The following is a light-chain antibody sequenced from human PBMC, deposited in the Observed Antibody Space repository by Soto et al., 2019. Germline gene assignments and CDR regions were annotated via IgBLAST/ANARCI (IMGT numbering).Light chain of an antibody. Sequence: EIVMTQSPSTLSVSPWERATLSFMASQIVTTNLALYQHIPGQSPRLLISDASTGASGIPPRFSGSGSGTEFTLTISSLQSEDFAVYYCKHYHHWPLTVGGGTKVDIK. CDR1: QIVTTN. J-gene: IGKJ4*01. V-gene: IGKV3-15*01. CDR2: DAS. CDR3: KHYHHWPLT.